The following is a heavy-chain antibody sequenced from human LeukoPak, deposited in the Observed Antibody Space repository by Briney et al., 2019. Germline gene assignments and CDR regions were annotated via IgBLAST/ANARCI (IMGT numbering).Heavy chain of an antibody. J-gene: IGHJ6*02. CDR1: GGSISSYY. V-gene: IGHV4-59*05. CDR3: ARESYYYGMDV. CDR2: IYYSGST. Sequence: SETLSLTCTVSGGSISSYYWSWIRQPPGKGLEWIGSIYYSGSTYYDPSLKGRVTISVDTSKNRFSLKLSSVTAADTAVYYCARESYYYGMDVWGQGTTVTVSS.